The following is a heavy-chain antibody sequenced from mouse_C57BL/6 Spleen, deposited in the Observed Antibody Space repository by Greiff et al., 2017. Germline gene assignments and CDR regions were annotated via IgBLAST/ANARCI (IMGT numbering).Heavy chain of an antibody. CDR2: ISYSGST. D-gene: IGHD2-1*01. CDR1: GYSFTSYY. V-gene: IGHV3-8*01. Sequence: EVQLQESGPGLAKPSQTLSLTCSVTGYSFTSYYLNWIRKFPGNKLEYMGYISYSGSTYYNPSLKTRISITRDTSKNQYYLQLNSVTTEDTATYYCATGYGNSWFAYWGQGTLVTVSA. CDR3: ATGYGNSWFAY. J-gene: IGHJ3*01.